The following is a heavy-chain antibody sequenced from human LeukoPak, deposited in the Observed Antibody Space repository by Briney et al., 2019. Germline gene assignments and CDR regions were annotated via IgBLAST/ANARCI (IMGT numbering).Heavy chain of an antibody. D-gene: IGHD3-22*01. J-gene: IGHJ4*02. CDR2: ISYDGSNK. CDR3: ARDMKACYDSSDGAIDY. CDR1: GFTFSSYA. Sequence: PGRSLRLSCAASGFTFSSYAMHWVRQAPGRGLEWVAVISYDGSNKYYDDSVKGRFTISRDNPKNTLYLQMNSLRAEATAVYYCARDMKACYDSSDGAIDYWGQGTLVTVSS. V-gene: IGHV3-30*04.